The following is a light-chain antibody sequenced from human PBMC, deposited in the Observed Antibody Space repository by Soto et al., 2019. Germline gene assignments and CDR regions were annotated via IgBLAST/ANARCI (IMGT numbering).Light chain of an antibody. V-gene: IGKV3D-15*01. CDR2: GAS. CDR1: QSVDRN. CDR3: QQYDSWPLT. J-gene: IGKJ4*01. Sequence: EIVMTQSPGTLSVSTEEGATLSCRASQSVDRNLAWYQQKPGQAPRLLIYGASTRPTGIPDRFSGSGSETEFSLTISSLQSEDFAVYYCQQYDSWPLTFGGGTKVEIK.